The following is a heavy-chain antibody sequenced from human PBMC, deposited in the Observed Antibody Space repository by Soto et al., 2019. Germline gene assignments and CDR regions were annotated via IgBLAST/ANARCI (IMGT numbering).Heavy chain of an antibody. CDR3: ARPLGAAGYDFDL. CDR1: GGSISSGGYY. CDR2: IYYSGST. D-gene: IGHD6-13*01. V-gene: IGHV4-31*03. J-gene: IGHJ3*01. Sequence: QVQLQESGPGLVKPSQTLSLTCTVSGGSISSGGYYWSWIRQHPGKGLEWIGYIYYSGSTYYNPSLKSRVNISVDTAKHQFYLTLSSVTDADTAVYYSARPLGAAGYDFDLWGQGTLVNVS.